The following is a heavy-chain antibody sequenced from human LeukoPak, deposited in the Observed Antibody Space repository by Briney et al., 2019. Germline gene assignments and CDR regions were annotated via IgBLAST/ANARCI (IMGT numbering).Heavy chain of an antibody. CDR3: ARDHYDILTGYYIHFDY. Sequence: PGGSLRLSCAASGFTFSSYEMNWVRQAPGKGLEWVSYISSSGSTIYYADSVKGRFTISRDNAKNSLYLQMNSLRAEDTAVYYCARDHYDILTGYYIHFDYWGQGTLVTVSS. D-gene: IGHD3-9*01. J-gene: IGHJ4*02. V-gene: IGHV3-48*03. CDR1: GFTFSSYE. CDR2: ISSSGSTI.